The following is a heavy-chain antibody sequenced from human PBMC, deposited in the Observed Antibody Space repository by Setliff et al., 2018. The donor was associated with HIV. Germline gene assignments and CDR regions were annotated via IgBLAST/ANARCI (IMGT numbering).Heavy chain of an antibody. Sequence: PGESLTISCKGSGYSLTNYWVGWVRQMPGRGLEWMGIIYPIDSDTKYSPSFWGRVTISVDKSTNTAYLHWNSLRPADTAMYYCGRSGKSGELYAYWGQGTQVTVSS. D-gene: IGHD3-10*01. V-gene: IGHV5-51*01. CDR3: GRSGKSGELYAY. CDR2: IYPIDSDT. CDR1: GYSLTNYW. J-gene: IGHJ4*02.